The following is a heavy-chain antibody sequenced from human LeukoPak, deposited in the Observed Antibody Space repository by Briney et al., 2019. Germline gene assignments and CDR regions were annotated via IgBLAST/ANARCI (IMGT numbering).Heavy chain of an antibody. CDR3: ARDRYGSGTAFDY. Sequence: SQTLSLTCTVSGGSIRSGGYYWSWVRQPPGKGLEWIGEIYHSGSTNYNPSLKSRVTISVDKSKNQFSLKLSSVTAADTAVYYCARDRYGSGTAFDYWGQGTQVTVSS. V-gene: IGHV4-30-2*01. D-gene: IGHD3-10*01. CDR1: GGSIRSGGYY. J-gene: IGHJ4*02. CDR2: IYHSGST.